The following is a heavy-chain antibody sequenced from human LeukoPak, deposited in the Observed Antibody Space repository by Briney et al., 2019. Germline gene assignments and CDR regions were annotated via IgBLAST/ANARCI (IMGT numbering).Heavy chain of an antibody. CDR1: GFTFSSYS. Sequence: SGGSLRLSCAASGFTFSSYSMNWVRQAPGKGLEWVSSISSSSSYIYYADSVKGRFTISRDNAKNSLYLQMNSLRAEDTAVYYCARGGDTAMTSLDSWGQGTLVTVSS. CDR2: ISSSSSYI. V-gene: IGHV3-21*01. D-gene: IGHD5-18*01. CDR3: ARGGDTAMTSLDS. J-gene: IGHJ4*02.